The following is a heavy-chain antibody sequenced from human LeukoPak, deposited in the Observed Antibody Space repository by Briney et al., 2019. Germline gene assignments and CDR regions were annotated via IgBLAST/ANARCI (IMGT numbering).Heavy chain of an antibody. CDR2: IYYNGGT. CDR3: VRGPYGSSISNWFDP. J-gene: IGHJ5*02. CDR1: GYSISSGYS. D-gene: IGHD3-10*01. V-gene: IGHV4-38-2*02. Sequence: PSETLSLTCTVSGYSISSGYSWSWIRQTPGKGLEWIGYIYYNGGTHYNPSLNSRLSMSVDTPNKQFSLNLRSVTTADTAVYYCVRGPYGSSISNWFDPWGQGLLVTVSS.